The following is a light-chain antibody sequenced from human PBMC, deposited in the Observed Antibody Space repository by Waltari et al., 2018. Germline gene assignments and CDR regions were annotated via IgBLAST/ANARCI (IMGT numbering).Light chain of an antibody. J-gene: IGKJ5*01. CDR1: QDISRY. V-gene: IGKV1D-12*01. CDR2: DKS. CDR3: LQVSNFPIT. Sequence: IQMTQSPSSVAASLADRVTITCRASQDISRYLAWYQQTPGTSPKLLIFDKSSLQSGVPSRFSGSGSGTDFTLTISSLQPEDFATYYCLQVSNFPITFGQGTRLEIK.